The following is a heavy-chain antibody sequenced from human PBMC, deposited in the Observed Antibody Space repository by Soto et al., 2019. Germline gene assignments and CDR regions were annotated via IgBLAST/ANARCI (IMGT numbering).Heavy chain of an antibody. CDR1: GGSISTSNYY. D-gene: IGHD5-12*01. Sequence: QLQLQESGPGLVKPSETLSLTCTVSGGSISTSNYYWNWLRQPPGKGLEWIGSIFPSGTTYYNPSLKSRVTVSVDTSKKQFSLKLNSVTAVDTAVYYCATCGALVAGGFDYWGQGTLVTVSS. J-gene: IGHJ4*01. V-gene: IGHV4-39*01. CDR3: ATCGALVAGGFDY. CDR2: IFPSGTT.